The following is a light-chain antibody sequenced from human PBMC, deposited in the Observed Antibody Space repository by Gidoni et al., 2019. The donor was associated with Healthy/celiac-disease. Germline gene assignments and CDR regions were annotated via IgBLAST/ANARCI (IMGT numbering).Light chain of an antibody. Sequence: IALTQSPGTLSLSPGERATLSCRASQRVSSSYLAWYQQKPGQAPRLLIYGASSRATGIPDRFSGSGSGTDFTLTISRLEPEDFAVYYCQQYGSSPQTFGQGTKVEIK. J-gene: IGKJ1*01. CDR1: QRVSSSY. CDR2: GAS. CDR3: QQYGSSPQT. V-gene: IGKV3-20*01.